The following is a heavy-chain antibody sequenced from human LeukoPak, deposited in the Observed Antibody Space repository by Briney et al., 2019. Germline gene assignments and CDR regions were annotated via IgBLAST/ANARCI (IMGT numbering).Heavy chain of an antibody. CDR2: ISYDGRDK. Sequence: GRSLRLSCAASGFIFSTYAMHWVRQAPGKGLEWVAVISYDGRDKKYADSVKGRFTISRDNSQNTLYLQMNSLRAEDTAVYYCAKDSGNYAKYYFDYWGQGTLVTVSS. D-gene: IGHD1-26*01. CDR1: GFIFSTYA. J-gene: IGHJ4*02. V-gene: IGHV3-30*04. CDR3: AKDSGNYAKYYFDY.